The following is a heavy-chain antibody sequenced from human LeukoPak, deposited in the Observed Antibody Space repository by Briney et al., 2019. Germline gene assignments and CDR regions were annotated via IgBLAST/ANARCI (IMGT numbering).Heavy chain of an antibody. CDR2: IYPGDSET. Sequence: GESLKISCKGSGYSFTSHWIGWVRQMPGKGLEWMGIIYPGDSETRYSASCQVQATISADKSISTAYLQWSSLKASDTAMYYCASRLTGYTYDIWGQGTMVTVSS. D-gene: IGHD3-9*01. CDR3: ASRLTGYTYDI. CDR1: GYSFTSHW. V-gene: IGHV5-51*01. J-gene: IGHJ3*02.